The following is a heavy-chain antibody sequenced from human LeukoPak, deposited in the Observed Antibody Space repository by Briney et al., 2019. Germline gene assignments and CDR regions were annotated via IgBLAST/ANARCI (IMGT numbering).Heavy chain of an antibody. Sequence: SETLSLTCAVYGGSFSGYYWSWIRQPPGKGLEWIGEINHSGSTNYNPSLKSRVTISVDTSKTQFSLKLSSVTAADTAVYYCARGLMLGTVDYWGQGTLVTVSS. D-gene: IGHD7-27*01. J-gene: IGHJ4*02. CDR2: INHSGST. V-gene: IGHV4-34*01. CDR3: ARGLMLGTVDY. CDR1: GGSFSGYY.